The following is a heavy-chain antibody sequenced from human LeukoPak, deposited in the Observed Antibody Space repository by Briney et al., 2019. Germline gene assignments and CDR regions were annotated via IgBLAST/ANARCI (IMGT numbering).Heavy chain of an antibody. CDR1: GFTFSNYA. Sequence: GGSLRLSCAASGFTFSNYAMSWVRQAPGKGLEWVSYISSSSSTIYYADSVKGRFTISRDNAKNSLYLQMNSLRAEDTAVYYCASLTIAPPDYWGQGTLVTVSS. D-gene: IGHD3-10*01. CDR2: ISSSSSTI. J-gene: IGHJ4*02. CDR3: ASLTIAPPDY. V-gene: IGHV3-48*01.